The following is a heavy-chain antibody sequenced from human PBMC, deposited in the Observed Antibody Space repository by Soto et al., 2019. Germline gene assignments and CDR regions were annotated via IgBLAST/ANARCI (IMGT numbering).Heavy chain of an antibody. CDR1: GGSISSYY. CDR3: ARRFLGTNNMDV. V-gene: IGHV4-59*08. Sequence: SETLSLTCTVSGGSISSYYWSWIRQPPGKGLEWIGYIYYSGSTNYNPSLKSRVTISVDTSKKQFSLKLSSVTAADTAVYYWARRFLGTNNMDVWGKGTTVTVSS. J-gene: IGHJ6*03. CDR2: IYYSGST. D-gene: IGHD3-3*01.